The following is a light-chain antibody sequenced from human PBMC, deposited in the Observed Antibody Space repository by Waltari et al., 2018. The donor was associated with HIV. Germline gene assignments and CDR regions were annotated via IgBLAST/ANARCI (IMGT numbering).Light chain of an antibody. V-gene: IGLV2-14*01. J-gene: IGLJ3*02. CDR2: DVS. CDR1: RSAVGGYNF. Sequence: QSALTQPASVPGSPGQSITISCTGTRSAVGGYNFVSSYQQHPGKAPKLMIYDVSNRPSGVSNRFSGSKSGNTASLTISGLQAEDEADYYCSSYTSSSTLAWVFGGGTKLTVL. CDR3: SSYTSSSTLAWV.